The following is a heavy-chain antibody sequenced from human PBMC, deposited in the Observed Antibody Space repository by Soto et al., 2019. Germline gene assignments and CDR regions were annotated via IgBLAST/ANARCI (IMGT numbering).Heavy chain of an antibody. CDR2: ISGSGGST. V-gene: IGHV3-23*01. Sequence: GGSLRLSCAASGFTFSSYAMSWVRQAPGKGLEWVSAISGSGGSTYYADSVKGRFTISRDNSKNTLYLQMNSLRAEDTAVYYCAKGQGELDYYYYGMDVWGQGTTVTVSS. J-gene: IGHJ6*02. CDR3: AKGQGELDYYYYGMDV. D-gene: IGHD1-26*01. CDR1: GFTFSSYA.